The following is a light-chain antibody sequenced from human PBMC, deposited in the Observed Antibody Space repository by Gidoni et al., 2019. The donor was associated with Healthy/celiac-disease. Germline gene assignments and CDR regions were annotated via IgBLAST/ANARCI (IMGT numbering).Light chain of an antibody. Sequence: SPSSLSASTGDRVTITCRASQGISSYLAWYQQKPGKAPKLLIYAASTLQSGVPSRFSGSGSGTDFTLTISCLQSEDFAIYYCQQYYSYPWTFGQXTKVEIK. CDR2: AAS. CDR3: QQYYSYPWT. J-gene: IGKJ1*01. V-gene: IGKV1-8*01. CDR1: QGISSY.